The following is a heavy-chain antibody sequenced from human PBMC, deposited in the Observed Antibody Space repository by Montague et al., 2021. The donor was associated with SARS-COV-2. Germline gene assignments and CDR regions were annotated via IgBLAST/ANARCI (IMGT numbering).Heavy chain of an antibody. CDR3: ARVTDYYFDTSGYWDAFDI. D-gene: IGHD3-22*01. CDR1: GYSFTSYW. J-gene: IGHJ3*02. Sequence: QSGAEVKEPGESLKISCKGSGYSFTSYWIGWVHQMPGKGLEWMGIIYPGDSDTRYSPSFQGQVTISADKSISTAHLQWSSLKASDTAIYYCARVTDYYFDTSGYWDAFDIWGQGTMVTASS. CDR2: IYPGDSDT. V-gene: IGHV5-51*07.